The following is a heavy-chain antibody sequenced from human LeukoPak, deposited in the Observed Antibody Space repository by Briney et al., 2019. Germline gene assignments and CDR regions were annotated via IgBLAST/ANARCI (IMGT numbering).Heavy chain of an antibody. Sequence: ASVKVSCKGSGYNFDRYGVNWVRQAPGQGLEWVGWISTYNGNTFYAQKFEGRVSMTTDTSTNTVYMDLRSLRSEDTAVYYCARVMGGAAAAALDYWGQGTPVTVSS. D-gene: IGHD6-13*01. CDR2: ISTYNGNT. CDR3: ARVMGGAAAAALDY. CDR1: GYNFDRYG. V-gene: IGHV1-18*04. J-gene: IGHJ4*02.